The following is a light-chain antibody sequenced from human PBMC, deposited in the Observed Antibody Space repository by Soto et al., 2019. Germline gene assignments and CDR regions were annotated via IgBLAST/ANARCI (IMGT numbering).Light chain of an antibody. CDR1: QSVSSSY. CDR3: QQYGSSPALT. Sequence: EIVLTQSPGTLSLSPGERATLSCRASQSVSSSYLAWYQQKPGQAPRLLIYGASSRATGIPDRFSGSGSVTDFTLTISRLEPEDCAVYYCQQYGSSPALTFGGGTKVEIK. CDR2: GAS. J-gene: IGKJ4*01. V-gene: IGKV3-20*01.